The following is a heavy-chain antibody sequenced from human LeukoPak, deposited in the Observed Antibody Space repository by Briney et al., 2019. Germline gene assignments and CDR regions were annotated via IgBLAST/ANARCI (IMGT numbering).Heavy chain of an antibody. CDR3: ARVKPGCQLWRIGGPFDY. V-gene: IGHV4-34*01. CDR2: INHSGST. CDR1: GGSFSGYY. J-gene: IGHJ4*02. D-gene: IGHD2-2*01. Sequence: PSETLSLTCAVYGGSFSGYYWSWIRQPPGKGLEWIGEINHSGSTNYNPSLKSRVTISVDTSKNQFSLKLSSVTAAGTAVYYCARVKPGCQLWRIGGPFDYWGQGTLVTVSS.